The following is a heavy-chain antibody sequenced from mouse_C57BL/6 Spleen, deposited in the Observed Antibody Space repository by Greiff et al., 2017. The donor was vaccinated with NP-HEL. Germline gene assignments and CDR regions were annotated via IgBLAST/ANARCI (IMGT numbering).Heavy chain of an antibody. V-gene: IGHV3-6*01. J-gene: IGHJ1*03. D-gene: IGHD2-3*01. CDR2: ISYDGSN. Sequence: EVQLQQSGPGLVKPSQSLSLTCSVTGYSITSGYYWNWIRQFPGNKLEWMGYISYDGSNNYNPSLKNRISITRDTSKNQFFLKLNSVTTEDTATYYCARGDDGYLYWYFDVWGTGTTVTVSS. CDR3: ARGDDGYLYWYFDV. CDR1: GYSITSGYY.